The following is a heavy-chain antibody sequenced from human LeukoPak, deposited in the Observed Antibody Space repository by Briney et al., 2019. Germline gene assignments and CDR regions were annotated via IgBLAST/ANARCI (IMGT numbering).Heavy chain of an antibody. CDR3: ARVSGHTSDF. CDR1: GFTFSSHG. J-gene: IGHJ4*02. Sequence: QPGGSLRLSCAASGFTFSSHGIDWVRQAPGKGLEWVGVIWYDGRKSDYAESVKGRFTISRDNSKNTVDLQMNSLRVEDTAVYYCARVSGHTSDFWGQGTLVTVSS. D-gene: IGHD3-10*01. V-gene: IGHV3-33*01. CDR2: IWYDGRKS.